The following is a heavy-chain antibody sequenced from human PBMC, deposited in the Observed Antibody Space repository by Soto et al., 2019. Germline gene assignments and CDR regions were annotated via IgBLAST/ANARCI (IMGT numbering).Heavy chain of an antibody. CDR1: GFPFSDYY. V-gene: IGHV3-15*01. CDR2: IKSKTDGGTT. Sequence: GGSLRLSCAASGFPFSDYYICWIRQAPGKGLEWVGRIKSKTDGGTTDYAAPVKGRFTISRDDSKNTLYLQMNSLKTEDTAVYYCTTGDCSSTSCYHPPGYYYYYYGMDVWGQGTTVTFSS. CDR3: TTGDCSSTSCYHPPGYYYYYYGMDV. D-gene: IGHD2-2*01. J-gene: IGHJ6*02.